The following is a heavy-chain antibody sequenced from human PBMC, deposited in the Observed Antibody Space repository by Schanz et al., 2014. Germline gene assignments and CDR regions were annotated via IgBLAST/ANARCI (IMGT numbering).Heavy chain of an antibody. V-gene: IGHV3-33*01. J-gene: IGHJ3*01. CDR1: GFTFSSYG. CDR3: ARDGGRDGYNLAFDV. Sequence: QVQLVESGGGVVQPGRSLRLSCAASGFTFSSYGMHWVRQAPGKGLEWVAVIWYDGNNKFYADSVKGRFIISRDNSKNTLFLQMNSLRAEDTAVYFCARDGGRDGYNLAFDVWGQGTLVTVSS. CDR2: IWYDGNNK. D-gene: IGHD5-12*01.